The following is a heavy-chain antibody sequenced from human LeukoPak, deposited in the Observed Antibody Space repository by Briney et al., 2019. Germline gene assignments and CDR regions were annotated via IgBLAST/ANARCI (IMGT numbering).Heavy chain of an antibody. CDR2: FYSGGST. CDR1: GFTVSSNY. D-gene: IGHD2-2*01. V-gene: IGHV3-53*01. Sequence: GGALRLSCAVPGFTVSSNYMKWVRQAPGKGLELVSLFYSGGSTYYKDSVKGRFTISRHNSKNSLYLQMNSLRAEDTAVYYCAIAGRSTTMGLDFFDYWGQGTLVTVSS. J-gene: IGHJ4*02. CDR3: AIAGRSTTMGLDFFDY.